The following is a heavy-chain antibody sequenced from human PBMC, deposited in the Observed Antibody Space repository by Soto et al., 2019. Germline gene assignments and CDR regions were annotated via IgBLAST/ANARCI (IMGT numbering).Heavy chain of an antibody. Sequence: GGSLRLSCAASGFTVSSNYISWVRQAPGKGLEWVSVIYSGGSTYYADSVKGRFTISRDNSKNTLYLQMNSLRAEDTAVYYCARDHSSSWEYYYGMDVWGQGTTVTVSS. J-gene: IGHJ6*02. CDR3: ARDHSSSWEYYYGMDV. D-gene: IGHD6-13*01. V-gene: IGHV3-66*01. CDR2: IYSGGST. CDR1: GFTVSSNY.